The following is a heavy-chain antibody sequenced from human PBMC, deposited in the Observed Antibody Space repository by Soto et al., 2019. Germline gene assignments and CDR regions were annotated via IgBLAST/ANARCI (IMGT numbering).Heavy chain of an antibody. Sequence: PGGALRLSFAASGFTFDDYAMHWVLQAPGKGLEWVSDISWNSGRIGYEDSVKGRLTISRDNAKNSLYLKMKSMRAEDTELYYCEKDEHNTPGGYGYFDYWGQGTLVTVSS. V-gene: IGHV3-9*01. D-gene: IGHD5-12*01. J-gene: IGHJ4*02. CDR2: ISWNSGRI. CDR1: GFTFDDYA. CDR3: EKDEHNTPGGYGYFDY.